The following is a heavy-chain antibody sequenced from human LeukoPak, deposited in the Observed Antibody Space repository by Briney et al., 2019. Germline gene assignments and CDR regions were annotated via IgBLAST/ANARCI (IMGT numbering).Heavy chain of an antibody. J-gene: IGHJ4*02. Sequence: KASETLSLTCAVSGGSISSNNWWNWVRQPPGERLEWIGEIYHSGTTNYNPSLKSRVTMSVDKSKNQFSLNLYSVTAADTAMYYCARDARYCSGGSCLDPFDSWGQGTLVTVSS. V-gene: IGHV4-4*02. CDR2: IYHSGTT. D-gene: IGHD2-15*01. CDR1: GGSISSNNW. CDR3: ARDARYCSGGSCLDPFDS.